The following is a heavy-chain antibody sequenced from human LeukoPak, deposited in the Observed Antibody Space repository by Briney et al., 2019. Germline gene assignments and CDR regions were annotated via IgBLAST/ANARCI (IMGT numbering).Heavy chain of an antibody. V-gene: IGHV1-2*02. CDR2: INPNSGGT. CDR3: AVGGYYDSSGRSPFDP. CDR1: GYTFTGYY. D-gene: IGHD3-22*01. J-gene: IGHJ5*02. Sequence: ASVKVSCKASGYTFTGYYMHWGRQAPGQGLEWMGWINPNSGGTNYAQKFQGRVTMTRDTSVSTAYMELSRLRSDDTAVYYCAVGGYYDSSGRSPFDPWGQGTLVTVSS.